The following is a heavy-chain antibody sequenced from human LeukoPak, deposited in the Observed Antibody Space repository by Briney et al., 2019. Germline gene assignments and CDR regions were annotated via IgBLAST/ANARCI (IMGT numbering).Heavy chain of an antibody. V-gene: IGHV4-39*07. CDR2: IYYSGST. D-gene: IGHD6-19*01. CDR3: ARAPAVAGTNSYYYYYMDV. CDR1: GGSISSSTFY. Sequence: PSETLSLTCTVSGGSISSSTFYWGWIRQPPGKGLEWIGSIYYSGSTNYNPSLKSRVTISVDTSKNQFSLNLSSVTAADTAVYNCARAPAVAGTNSYYYYYMDVWGKGTTVTVSS. J-gene: IGHJ6*03.